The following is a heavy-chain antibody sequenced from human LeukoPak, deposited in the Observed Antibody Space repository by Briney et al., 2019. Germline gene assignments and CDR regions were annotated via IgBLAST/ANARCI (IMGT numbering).Heavy chain of an antibody. D-gene: IGHD2-2*01. J-gene: IGHJ5*02. Sequence: GSSVKVSCKAYGGTFSSYAISWVRQAPGQGLEWMGGIIPIFGTANYAQKFQGRVTITADKSTSTAYMELSSLRSEDTAVYYCASKYCSSTSCYELSNWFDPWGQGTLVTVSS. CDR1: GGTFSSYA. V-gene: IGHV1-69*06. CDR3: ASKYCSSTSCYELSNWFDP. CDR2: IIPIFGTA.